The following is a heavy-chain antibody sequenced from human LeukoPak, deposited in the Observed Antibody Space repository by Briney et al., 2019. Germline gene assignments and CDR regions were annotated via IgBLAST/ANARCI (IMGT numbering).Heavy chain of an antibody. V-gene: IGHV3-23*01. J-gene: IGHJ4*02. CDR3: AKRPQNYGADY. CDR1: GFTVSNNY. Sequence: GGSLRLSCAASGFTVSNNYMSWVRQAPGKGLEWVSAISRSGGSTYYADSVKGRFTISRDNSKNTLFLQMNSLRAEDTAVYYCAKRPQNYGADYWGLGTLVTVSS. D-gene: IGHD4-17*01. CDR2: ISRSGGST.